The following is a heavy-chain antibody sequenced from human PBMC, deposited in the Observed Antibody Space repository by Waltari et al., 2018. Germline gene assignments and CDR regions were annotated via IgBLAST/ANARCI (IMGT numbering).Heavy chain of an antibody. J-gene: IGHJ4*02. CDR3: ARRSSSSVFDY. D-gene: IGHD6-6*01. Sequence: EVQLVESGGGLVQPGGSLRLHCAASGFTFSSYWMHWVREAPGKGLVWVSRINSDGSSTSYAGSVKGRFTISGDNAKNTLYLQMNSQGAEDTAVYYCARRSSSSVFDYWGQGTLVTVSS. CDR2: INSDGSST. V-gene: IGHV3-74*01. CDR1: GFTFSSYW.